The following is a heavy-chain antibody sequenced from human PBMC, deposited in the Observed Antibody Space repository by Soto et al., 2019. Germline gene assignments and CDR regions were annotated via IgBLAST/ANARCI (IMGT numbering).Heavy chain of an antibody. CDR1: GGSISSGGYS. CDR2: IYHSGST. Sequence: SETLSLTCTVSGGSISSGGYSWSWIRQPPGKGLEWIGYIYHSGSTYYNPSLKSRVTISVDRSKNHFSLKLSSVTAADTAVYYCASSHAGAHITAAVHWGQGTLVTVSS. D-gene: IGHD6-13*01. CDR3: ASSHAGAHITAAVH. J-gene: IGHJ4*02. V-gene: IGHV4-30-2*01.